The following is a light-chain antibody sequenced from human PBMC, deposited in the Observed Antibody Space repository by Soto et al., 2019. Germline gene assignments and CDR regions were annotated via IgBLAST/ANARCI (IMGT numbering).Light chain of an antibody. J-gene: IGKJ2*01. CDR2: GAS. V-gene: IGKV1-16*01. CDR3: QQYESSPYT. Sequence: DIQMTQSPSSLSASVGDRLTITCRASRGISTSLVWFQHKPGKAPKSLIYGASTLQSGVPSRFRGSGSGTHFTLTITSLQPEDSATYYCQQYESSPYTFGQGTKLEI. CDR1: RGISTS.